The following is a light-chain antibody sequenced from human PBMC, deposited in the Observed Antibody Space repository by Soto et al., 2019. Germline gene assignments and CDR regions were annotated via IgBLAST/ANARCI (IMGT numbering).Light chain of an antibody. J-gene: IGLJ2*01. CDR1: NLGDKF. Sequence: SYELIQPPPVSVSPGQTASITCSGDNLGDKFTSWYQQKTGQSPVLVIYQDTKRPSGIPERFSGSNSGNTATLTISGTQAMDEADYYCQAWDSNTDVVFGGGTKVTVL. CDR2: QDT. CDR3: QAWDSNTDVV. V-gene: IGLV3-1*01.